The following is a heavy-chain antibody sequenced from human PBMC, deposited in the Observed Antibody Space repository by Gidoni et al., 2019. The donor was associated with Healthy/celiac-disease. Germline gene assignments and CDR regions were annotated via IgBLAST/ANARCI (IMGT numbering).Heavy chain of an antibody. CDR2: ISSSGSTI. Sequence: EVQLVESGGGLVQPGGSLSLSCAASGFTFSSSEMNWVRQAPGKGLEWVSYISSSGSTIYYADSVKGRFTISRDNAKNSLYLQMNSLRAEDTAVYYCARAAWEWLQLDYWGQGTLVTVSS. V-gene: IGHV3-48*03. J-gene: IGHJ4*02. D-gene: IGHD6-19*01. CDR1: GFTFSSSE. CDR3: ARAAWEWLQLDY.